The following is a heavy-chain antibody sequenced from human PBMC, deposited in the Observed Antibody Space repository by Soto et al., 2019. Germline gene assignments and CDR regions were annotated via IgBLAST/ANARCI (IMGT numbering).Heavy chain of an antibody. V-gene: IGHV3-33*01. CDR3: ARGIEGSSSFYYYYYMDV. D-gene: IGHD6-6*01. CDR1: GFTFSSYG. J-gene: IGHJ6*03. CDR2: IWYDGSNK. Sequence: GGSLRLSCAASGFTFSSYGMHWVRQAPGKGLEWVAVIWYDGSNKYYADSVKGRFTISRDNSKNTLYLQMNSLRAEDTAVYYCARGIEGSSSFYYYYYMDVWGKGTTVTVSS.